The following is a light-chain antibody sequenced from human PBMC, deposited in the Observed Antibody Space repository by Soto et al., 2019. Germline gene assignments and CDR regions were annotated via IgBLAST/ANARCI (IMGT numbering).Light chain of an antibody. V-gene: IGKV3D-15*01. Sequence: EIVMTQSPATLSVSPGGRATLSCGASQSFNNKLAWYQQKPGRAPTLLIYDASTRATCFPARFSGSGSGTEFNLTITSLQSEDFAVYYCQEYHNWPFSFGQGTKLEI. CDR2: DAS. CDR1: QSFNNK. CDR3: QEYHNWPFS. J-gene: IGKJ2*01.